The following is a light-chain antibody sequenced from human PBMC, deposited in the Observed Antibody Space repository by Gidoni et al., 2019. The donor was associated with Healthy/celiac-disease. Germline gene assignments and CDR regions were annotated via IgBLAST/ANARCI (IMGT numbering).Light chain of an antibody. Sequence: DLQMTQSPSSLSASVGDRVTLTCRASQSISSYLHCYQQKPGKAPKLLIYAASSLQSGVPSRFSGSGSGTDFTLTISSLQPEDCATYYCQQSDSTLFTFGPGTKVDIK. CDR1: QSISSY. J-gene: IGKJ3*01. CDR3: QQSDSTLFT. CDR2: AAS. V-gene: IGKV1-39*01.